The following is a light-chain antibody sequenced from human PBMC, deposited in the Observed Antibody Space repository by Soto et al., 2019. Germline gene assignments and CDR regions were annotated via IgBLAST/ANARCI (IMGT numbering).Light chain of an antibody. CDR2: NDN. V-gene: IGLV1-44*01. CDR3: AAWDVSLNGHYA. CDR1: SSNIGSSS. J-gene: IGLJ1*01. Sequence: QSVLTQPPSASGSPGQRVTISCSGSSSNIGSSSVNWNQQFPGTAPKLLIYNDNQWPSGVPDRFSGSRSGTSASLAISGLQSEDEADYYCAAWDVSLNGHYAFGTGTKLTVL.